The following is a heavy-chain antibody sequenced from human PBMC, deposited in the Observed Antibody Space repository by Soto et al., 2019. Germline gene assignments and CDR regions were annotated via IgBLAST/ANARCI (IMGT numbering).Heavy chain of an antibody. CDR2: IYYSGST. CDR1: GGSVSSGSYY. Sequence: KASDTLSLTCTVSGGSVSSGSYYWRWIRQPPGKGLEWIGYIYYSGSTNYNPSLKSRVTISVDTSKNQFSLKLSSVTAADTAVYYCARERSSGWYRKYYYYYGMDVWGQGXTVTVSS. D-gene: IGHD6-19*01. V-gene: IGHV4-61*01. J-gene: IGHJ6*02. CDR3: ARERSSGWYRKYYYYYGMDV.